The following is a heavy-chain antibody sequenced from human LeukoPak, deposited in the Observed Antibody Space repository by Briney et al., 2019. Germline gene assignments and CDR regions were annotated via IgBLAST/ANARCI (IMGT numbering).Heavy chain of an antibody. CDR3: ARDVDGDNALDY. CDR2: IYYSGST. J-gene: IGHJ4*02. Sequence: SETLSLTCTVSGGSISTYYWSWIRQPPGKGLEWIGYIYYSGSTNYNPSLKSRVTVSVDTSKNQFSLKLTSVTAADTAVYYCARDVDGDNALDYWGQGTVVRVSS. CDR1: GGSISTYY. D-gene: IGHD5-24*01. V-gene: IGHV4-59*01.